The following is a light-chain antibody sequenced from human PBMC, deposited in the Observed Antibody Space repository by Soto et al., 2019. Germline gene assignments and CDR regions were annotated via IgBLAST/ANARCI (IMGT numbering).Light chain of an antibody. J-gene: IGKJ5*01. CDR3: QQYNTYST. CDR1: QSISRW. V-gene: IGKV1-5*01. CDR2: DAS. Sequence: DIQMTQSPSTLSASVGDRVTITCRASQSISRWLAWYQQKPGKAPKALIYDASTLRSGVPSRFSSGGSGTEFTLTISXLQPDDFATYYCQQYNTYSTFGQGTRLEIK.